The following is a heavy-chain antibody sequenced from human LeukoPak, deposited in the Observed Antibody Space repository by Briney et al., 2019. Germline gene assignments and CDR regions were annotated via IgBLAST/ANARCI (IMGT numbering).Heavy chain of an antibody. CDR2: ISSSSYI. D-gene: IGHD6-13*01. Sequence: PGGSLRLSCAASGFTFSSYSMNWVRQAPGKGLEWVSSISSSSYIYYADSVKGRFTISRDNAKNSLYLQMNSLRAEDTAVYYCARDPPAVASNTYGWGQGTLVTVSS. J-gene: IGHJ4*02. V-gene: IGHV3-21*01. CDR3: ARDPPAVASNTYG. CDR1: GFTFSSYS.